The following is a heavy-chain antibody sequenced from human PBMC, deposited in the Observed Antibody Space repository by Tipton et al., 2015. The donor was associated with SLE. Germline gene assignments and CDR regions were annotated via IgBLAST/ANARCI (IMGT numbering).Heavy chain of an antibody. CDR1: GGSISSGSYY. D-gene: IGHD2-21*01. CDR2: IYTSGST. V-gene: IGHV4-61*09. Sequence: TLSLTCTVSGGSISSGSYYWSWIRQPAGKGLEWIGHIYTSGSTNYNPSLKSRVTISVDTSKNQFSLKLSSVTAADTAVYYCAGGGVIATDYWGQGTLVTVSS. J-gene: IGHJ4*02. CDR3: AGGGVIATDY.